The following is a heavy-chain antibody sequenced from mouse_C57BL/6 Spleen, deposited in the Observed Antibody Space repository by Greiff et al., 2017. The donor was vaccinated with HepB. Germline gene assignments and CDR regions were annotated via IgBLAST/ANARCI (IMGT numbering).Heavy chain of an antibody. CDR3: ARYSLWSNYVFDY. CDR2: IDSSDSET. CDR1: GYTFTSYW. V-gene: IGHV1-52*01. Sequence: QVQLQQPGAELVRPGSSVKLSCKASGYTFTSYWMHWVKQRPIQGLEWIGNIDSSDSETHYNQKFKDKATLTVDKSSSTAYMQLSSLTSEDSAVYYCARYSLWSNYVFDYWGQGTTLTVSS. D-gene: IGHD2-5*01. J-gene: IGHJ2*01.